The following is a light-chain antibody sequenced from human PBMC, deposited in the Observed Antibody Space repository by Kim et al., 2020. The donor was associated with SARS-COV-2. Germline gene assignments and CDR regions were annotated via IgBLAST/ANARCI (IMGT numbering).Light chain of an antibody. Sequence: SSELTQDPAVSVALGQTVTITCQGDSLRTYYAAWYQQKPGQAPVLVIYGKNDRPSGIPDRFSGSSSGNIASLTIAGAQADDEADYYSKSRDTNTKVVFGGGTKLTF. CDR3: KSRDTNTKVV. V-gene: IGLV3-19*01. CDR1: SLRTYY. CDR2: GKN. J-gene: IGLJ2*01.